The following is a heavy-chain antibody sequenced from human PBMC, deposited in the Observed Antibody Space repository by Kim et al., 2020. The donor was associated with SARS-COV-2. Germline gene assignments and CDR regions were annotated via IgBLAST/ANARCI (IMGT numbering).Heavy chain of an antibody. CDR1: GYTFTSYY. J-gene: IGHJ4*02. D-gene: IGHD5-12*01. CDR2: INPSGGST. V-gene: IGHV1-46*01. CDR3: ARAYSGYDDAESYFDY. Sequence: ASVKVSCKASGYTFTSYYMHWVRQAPGQGLEWMGIINPSGGSTSYAQKFQGRVTMTRDTSTSTVYMELSSLRSEDTAVYYCARAYSGYDDAESYFDYWGQGTLVTVSS.